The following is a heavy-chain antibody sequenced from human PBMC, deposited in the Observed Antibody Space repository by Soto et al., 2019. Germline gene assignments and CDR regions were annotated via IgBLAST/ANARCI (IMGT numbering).Heavy chain of an antibody. D-gene: IGHD3-10*01. CDR1: GYTFTAYG. CDR3: ARVHVVRSIITHERGFDY. CDR2: ISGYNGNP. J-gene: IGHJ4*02. V-gene: IGHV1-18*01. Sequence: ASVKVSCKASGYTFTAYGINWVRQAPGQGVEWIGWISGYNGNPKYAQKFQGRVTMTTDSSTSTGHMELRSLGSDDTAVYYCARVHVVRSIITHERGFDYWGQGTLVTVSS.